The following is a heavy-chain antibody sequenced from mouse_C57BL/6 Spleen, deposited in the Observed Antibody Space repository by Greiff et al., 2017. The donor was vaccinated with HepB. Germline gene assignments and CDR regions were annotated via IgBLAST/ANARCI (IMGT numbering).Heavy chain of an antibody. V-gene: IGHV1-75*01. CDR1: GYTFTDYY. Sequence: QVQLQQSGPELVKPGASVKISCKASGYTFTDYYINWVKQRPGQGLEWVGWIYPGSGSTYYNEKFKGKATLTVDKSSTTAYLLLSSLTSEDSAVYFCAREDYYGSLFAYWGQGTTLTVSS. D-gene: IGHD1-1*01. CDR2: IYPGSGST. J-gene: IGHJ2*01. CDR3: AREDYYGSLFAY.